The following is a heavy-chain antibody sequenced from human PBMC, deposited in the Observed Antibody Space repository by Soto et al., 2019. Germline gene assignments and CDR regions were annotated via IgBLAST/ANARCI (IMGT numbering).Heavy chain of an antibody. Sequence: ASVKVSCKASGYTFTSYYMYWVRQAPGQGLEWMGVINPSGGATTYAQKFQGRVTMTRDTSTSTVYMEQSSLRSEDTAVYYCARDFYDILTGYPTAFDYWGQ. CDR2: INPSGGAT. D-gene: IGHD3-9*01. J-gene: IGHJ4*01. V-gene: IGHV1-46*01. CDR3: ARDFYDILTGYPTAFDY. CDR1: GYTFTSYY.